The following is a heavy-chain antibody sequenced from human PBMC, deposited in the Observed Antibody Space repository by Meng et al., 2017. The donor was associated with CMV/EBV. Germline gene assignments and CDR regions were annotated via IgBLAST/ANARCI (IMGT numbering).Heavy chain of an antibody. J-gene: IGHJ4*02. CDR1: GYTFTSYV. V-gene: IGHV1-8*03. CDR3: ASSIVGAIDY. CDR2: MNPNSGNT. D-gene: IGHD1-26*01. Sequence: SVTVSRKASGYTFTSYVIHWVRQATGQGLEWMGWMNPNSGNTGYAQKFQGRVTITRNTTISTAYMEMSSLRSEDTDVYYCASSIVGAIDYWGQGTLVTVSS.